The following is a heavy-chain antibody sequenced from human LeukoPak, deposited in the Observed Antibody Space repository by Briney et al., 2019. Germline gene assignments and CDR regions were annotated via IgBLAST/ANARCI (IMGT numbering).Heavy chain of an antibody. CDR2: IIGSGGST. J-gene: IGHJ4*02. CDR1: RFIFSNFA. CDR3: AKDPNYYDSSGYYG. Sequence: GGSLRLSCAASRFIFSNFAMSWVRQAPGKGLEWVSTIIGSGGSTYYADSVKGRFTISRDNSKNTLSLQMNSLRAEDTAVYYCAKDPNYYDSSGYYGWGQGTLVTVSS. V-gene: IGHV3-23*01. D-gene: IGHD3-22*01.